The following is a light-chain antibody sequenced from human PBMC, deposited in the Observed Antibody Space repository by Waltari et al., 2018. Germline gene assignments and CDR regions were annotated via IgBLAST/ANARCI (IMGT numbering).Light chain of an antibody. V-gene: IGLV2-14*01. Sequence: QSALTQPASVSGSPGQSIPISCTGTRSDVGGYNHVSWYQQHPGKAPKLRIYVVSKRPSGVSNRFSGSKSGNTASLTISGLQAEDEADYYCSSYTSSSLLWVFGGGTKLTVL. J-gene: IGLJ2*01. CDR2: VVS. CDR3: SSYTSSSLLWV. CDR1: RSDVGGYNH.